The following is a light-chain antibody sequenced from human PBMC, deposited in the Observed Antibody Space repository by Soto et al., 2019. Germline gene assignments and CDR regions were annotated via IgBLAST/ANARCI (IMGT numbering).Light chain of an antibody. J-gene: IGKJ1*01. Sequence: DIQITQSPSTLSASVGDTGTVTCRASQSVSGWLAWYQQKPGEAPKLLIYDASALQRGVPSRFRGSGSGTKFTLTIASLQPDDFATYYCQQYETFSGTFGPGTKVDIK. CDR3: QQYETFSGT. CDR2: DAS. CDR1: QSVSGW. V-gene: IGKV1-5*01.